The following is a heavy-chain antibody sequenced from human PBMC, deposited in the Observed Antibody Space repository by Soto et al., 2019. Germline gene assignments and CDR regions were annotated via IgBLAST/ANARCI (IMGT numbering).Heavy chain of an antibody. V-gene: IGHV4-59*01. J-gene: IGHJ5*02. CDR3: ARRGSQTWFDP. CDR2: IYYSGST. CDR1: GGSISSYY. Sequence: TSETLSLTCTVSGGSISSYYWSWIRQPPGKGLEWIGYIYYSGSTNYNPSLKSRATISVDTSKNQFSLKLSSVTAADTAVYYCARRGSQTWFDPWGQGTLVTVSS.